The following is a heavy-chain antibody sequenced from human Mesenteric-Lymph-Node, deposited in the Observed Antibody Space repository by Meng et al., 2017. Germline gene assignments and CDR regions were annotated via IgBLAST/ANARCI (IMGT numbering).Heavy chain of an antibody. J-gene: IGHJ4*02. CDR3: ARVTINSSGLYFDY. D-gene: IGHD6-19*01. CDR1: GGSISSGSYY. CDR2: IYTSGST. Sequence: LRLSCTVSGGSISSGSYYWSWIRQPAGKGLEWIGRIYTSGSTNYNPSLKSRVTISVDTSKNQFSLKLSSVTAADTAVYYCARVTINSSGLYFDYWGQGTLVTVSS. V-gene: IGHV4-61*02.